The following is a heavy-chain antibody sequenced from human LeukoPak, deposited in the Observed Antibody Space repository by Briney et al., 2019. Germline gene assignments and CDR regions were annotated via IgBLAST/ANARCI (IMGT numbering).Heavy chain of an antibody. CDR1: GYTFTGYY. Sequence: ASVKVSCKASGYTFTGYYMHWVRQAPGQGLEWMGWINPNSGGTNYAQRFQGRVTMTRDTSISTAYMELSRLRSGDTAVYYCARGPLRYFDWLLETPGYFDYWGQGTLVTVSS. J-gene: IGHJ4*02. V-gene: IGHV1-2*02. CDR3: ARGPLRYFDWLLETPGYFDY. D-gene: IGHD3-9*01. CDR2: INPNSGGT.